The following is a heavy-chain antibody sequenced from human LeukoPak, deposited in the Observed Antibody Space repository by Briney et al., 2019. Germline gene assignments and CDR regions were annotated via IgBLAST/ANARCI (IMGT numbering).Heavy chain of an antibody. D-gene: IGHD3-3*01. V-gene: IGHV4-39*01. Sequence: SETLSLTCTVSDGSISSSSYYWGWIRQPPGKGLEWIGTIYFDGNTFYNLSLKSRVTISVDMSKNQFSLNLRSVTAADTAIYYCAAENGNFWIGYHYFEDWGQGTLVSVSS. CDR2: IYFDGNT. CDR1: DGSISSSSYY. J-gene: IGHJ4*02. CDR3: AAENGNFWIGYHYFED.